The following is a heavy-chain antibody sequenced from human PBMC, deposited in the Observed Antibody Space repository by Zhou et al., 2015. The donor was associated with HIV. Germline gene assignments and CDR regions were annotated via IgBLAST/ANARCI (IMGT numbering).Heavy chain of an antibody. CDR3: ARGGVGSFDL. CDR1: GFTFTTYG. J-gene: IGHJ5*02. CDR2: IRFDGSDK. D-gene: IGHD1-26*01. Sequence: VQLVESGGRLDTAWGGSLRLSCTATGFTFTTYGMHWVRQAPGKGLEWVACIRFDGSDKYYGDSVKGRFTISRDNAKNTVDLQMNSLRAEDTAVYYCARGGVGSFDLWGRGILVTVS. V-gene: IGHV3-30*02.